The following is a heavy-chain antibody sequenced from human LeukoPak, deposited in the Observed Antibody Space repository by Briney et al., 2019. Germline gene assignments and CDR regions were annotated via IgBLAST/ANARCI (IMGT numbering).Heavy chain of an antibody. Sequence: SQTLSPTCAISGDSVSNNRASWGWIRQSPSRGLEWLGRTYYRSQWFDDYAPSLRSRITINPDTSKNQFSLQLTSVTPEDTAVYYCVRIRGLGLFDYWGQGTLVTVSS. J-gene: IGHJ4*02. CDR3: VRIRGLGLFDY. D-gene: IGHD1-26*01. V-gene: IGHV6-1*01. CDR2: TYYRSQWFD. CDR1: GDSVSNNRAS.